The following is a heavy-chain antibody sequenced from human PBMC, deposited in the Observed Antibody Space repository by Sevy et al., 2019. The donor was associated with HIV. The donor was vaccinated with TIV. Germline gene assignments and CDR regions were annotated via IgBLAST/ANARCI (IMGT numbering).Heavy chain of an antibody. CDR3: TRAPPVRSGDDSLNWFDP. Sequence: SETLSLTCTVSGGSISAYYWSWIRQPPGKALEYIGYIYYTGSTNYNPSLENRVTMSVDTSKNQFSLKLNSLTAADTAVYYCTRAPPVRSGDDSLNWFDPWGQGTLVTVSS. CDR2: IYYTGST. J-gene: IGHJ5*02. V-gene: IGHV4-59*01. CDR1: GGSISAYY. D-gene: IGHD5-12*01.